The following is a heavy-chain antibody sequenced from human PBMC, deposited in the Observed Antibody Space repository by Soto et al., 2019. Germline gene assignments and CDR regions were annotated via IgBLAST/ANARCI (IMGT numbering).Heavy chain of an antibody. CDR3: ARGLASGDY. D-gene: IGHD6-6*01. CDR2: VNPNGGST. J-gene: IGHJ4*02. CDR1: GYTFTNFY. Sequence: QVQLVQSGPEVKEPGASVKISCKASGYTFTNFYIHWVRQAPGQGLEWMGIVNPNGGSTNYAQNLKGRITLSRDTSTSTGYMDLSSLRSEDTAVYYCARGLASGDYWGQGTLVTVSS. V-gene: IGHV1-46*03.